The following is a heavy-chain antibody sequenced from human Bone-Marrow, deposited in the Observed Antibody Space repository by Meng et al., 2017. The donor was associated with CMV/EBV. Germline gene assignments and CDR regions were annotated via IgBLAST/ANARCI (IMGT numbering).Heavy chain of an antibody. Sequence: GSLRLSCTVSGGSISSYYWSWIRQPPGKGLEWIGYIYYSGSTNYNPSLKSRVTILVDTSKNQFSLKLSSVTAADTAVYYCARTSGTGSSWMFDYWGQGTLVTVPS. CDR1: GGSISSYY. J-gene: IGHJ4*02. V-gene: IGHV4-59*01. CDR2: IYYSGST. CDR3: ARTSGTGSSWMFDY. D-gene: IGHD6-13*01.